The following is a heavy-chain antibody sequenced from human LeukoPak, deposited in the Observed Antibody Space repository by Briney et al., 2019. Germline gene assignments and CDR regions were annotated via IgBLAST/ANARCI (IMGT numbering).Heavy chain of an antibody. J-gene: IGHJ5*02. CDR1: GVSVSDGRYY. CDR3: ARSHYDILTGYSNWFDP. Sequence: SQTLSLTCNVSGVSVSDGRYYWTWIRQHPGKGLEWIGYKYYSGSAKYNPSLKSRLTISIDTSKNQFSLHLSSVTAADTAVYYCARSHYDILTGYSNWFDPWGQGTLVTVSS. D-gene: IGHD3-9*01. V-gene: IGHV4-31*03. CDR2: KYYSGSA.